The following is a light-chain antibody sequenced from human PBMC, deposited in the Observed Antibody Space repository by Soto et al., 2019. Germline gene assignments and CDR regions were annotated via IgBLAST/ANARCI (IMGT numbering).Light chain of an antibody. Sequence: DIQLTQSPSFMSASLGDRVTITCRASQGISTSLAWYQQHPGTAPKRLIYDASNLQSGVPSRFSGSGSGTEFTLTISSLQPEDFATYYCQQVNNYPLTFGGGTKVDIK. CDR3: QQVNNYPLT. CDR1: QGISTS. V-gene: IGKV1-9*01. J-gene: IGKJ4*01. CDR2: DAS.